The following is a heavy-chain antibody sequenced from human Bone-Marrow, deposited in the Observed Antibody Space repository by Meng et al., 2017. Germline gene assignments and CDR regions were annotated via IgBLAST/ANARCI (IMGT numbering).Heavy chain of an antibody. CDR2: ISWNSGSI. D-gene: IGHD6-19*01. CDR3: AKEEGGSSGWYGYYYYGMDV. V-gene: IGHV3-9*01. CDR1: GFTFDDYA. Sequence: GGSLRLSCAASGFTFDDYAMHWVRQAPGKGLEWVSGISWNSGSIGYADSVKGRFTISRDNAKNSLYLQMNSLRAEDTALYYCAKEEGGSSGWYGYYYYGMDVWGQGTTVTVSS. J-gene: IGHJ6*02.